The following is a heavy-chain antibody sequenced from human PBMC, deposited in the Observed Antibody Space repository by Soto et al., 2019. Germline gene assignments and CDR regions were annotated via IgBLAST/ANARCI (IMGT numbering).Heavy chain of an antibody. D-gene: IGHD2-15*01. CDR1: GGTFSSYA. CDR3: ARAQGGSSSLDIYYYYYYGMDV. V-gene: IGHV1-69*01. CDR2: IIPIFGTA. Sequence: QVQLVQSGAEVKKPGSSVKVSCKAPGGTFSSYAISWVRQAPGQGLEWMGWIIPIFGTANYAQKFQGGVTITADESTSTGYMELSSLRSEDTAVYYCARAQGGSSSLDIYYYYYYGMDVWGQGTTVTVSS. J-gene: IGHJ6*02.